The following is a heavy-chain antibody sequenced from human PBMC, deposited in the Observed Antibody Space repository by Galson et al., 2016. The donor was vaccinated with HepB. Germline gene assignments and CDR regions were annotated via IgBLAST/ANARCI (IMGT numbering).Heavy chain of an antibody. CDR1: GGSISSNDYY. Sequence: LSLTCTVSGGSISSNDYYWGLIRQPPGKGLEWLVSIHYTGRTYHNPSPKSRVTMSVDTSKNHFSLRLSSVTAADTAVYYCARTSKYYYDSTGYLDYWGQGTLVTVSS. J-gene: IGHJ4*02. V-gene: IGHV4-39*02. CDR3: ARTSKYYYDSTGYLDY. D-gene: IGHD3-22*01. CDR2: IHYTGRT.